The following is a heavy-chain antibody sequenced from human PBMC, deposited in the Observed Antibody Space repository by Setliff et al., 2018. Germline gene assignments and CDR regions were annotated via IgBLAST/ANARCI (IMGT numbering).Heavy chain of an antibody. V-gene: IGHV3-23*01. D-gene: IGHD2-15*01. CDR2: ISGSAQTT. CDR1: GFTFSSYA. CDR3: AKRGPYCSGGTCHYYFDY. J-gene: IGHJ4*02. Sequence: GESLTISCAASGFTFSSYAITWVRQAPGKGLEWVSMISGSAQTTYYADSVKGRFTISRDNSKNTVYLEMNSLRAEDTAAYYCAKRGPYCSGGTCHYYFDYWGQGTLVTVSS.